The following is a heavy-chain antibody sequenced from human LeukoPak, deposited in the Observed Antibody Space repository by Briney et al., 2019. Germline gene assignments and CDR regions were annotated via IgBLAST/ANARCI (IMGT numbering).Heavy chain of an antibody. J-gene: IGHJ4*02. V-gene: IGHV3-23*01. D-gene: IGHD5-24*01. CDR3: AIGMATGY. Sequence: GGSLRLSCAGSGFTFSSYAMSWVRQAPGKGLEWVSTISGSGGAGTYYADSVKGRFTVSRDNSRNTLYLPMNSLRAEDTAVYYCAIGMATGYWGQGTLVTVSS. CDR1: GFTFSSYA. CDR2: ISGSGGAGT.